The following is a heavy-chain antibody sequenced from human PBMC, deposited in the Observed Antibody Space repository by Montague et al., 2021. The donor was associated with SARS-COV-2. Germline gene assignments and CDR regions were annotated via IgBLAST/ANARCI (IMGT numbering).Heavy chain of an antibody. J-gene: IGHJ4*02. V-gene: IGHV4-39*07. CDR3: ARKGSGRSDLAY. Sequence: SETLSLTCTVSGGSISSSSYYWGWIRQPPGKGLEWIGCIYYSGSTYYNPSLKSRVTISVDTSKNQFSLKLSSVTAADTAIYYCARKGSGRSDLAYWGQGTLVTVSS. D-gene: IGHD1-26*01. CDR1: GGSISSSSYY. CDR2: IYYSGST.